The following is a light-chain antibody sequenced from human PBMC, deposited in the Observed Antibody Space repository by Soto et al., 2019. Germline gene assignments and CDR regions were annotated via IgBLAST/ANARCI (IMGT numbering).Light chain of an antibody. Sequence: DIQMTQSPSTLSASVGDRVTITCRASQSISSWLAWYQQKPGKAPKLLIYAASSLQSGVPSRFSGSGSGTDFTLTISSLQPEDFATYYCQQSYSIPITLGQGTRLEIK. CDR1: QSISSW. J-gene: IGKJ5*01. CDR3: QQSYSIPIT. CDR2: AAS. V-gene: IGKV1-39*01.